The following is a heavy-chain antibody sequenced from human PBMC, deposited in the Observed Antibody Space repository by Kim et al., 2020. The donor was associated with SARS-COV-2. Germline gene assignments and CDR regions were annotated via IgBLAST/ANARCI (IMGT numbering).Heavy chain of an antibody. CDR2: INNVGNT. D-gene: IGHD1-26*01. CDR3: ARGYGSTWPTSNF. Sequence: SETLSLTCAVYGGSFSGYHWNWIRQPPGKGLEWIGEINNVGNTSYSPSLESRVTISGDTSTNQIFLNLTSVTAADTAVYYCARGYGSTWPTSNFWGQGTLVTVSS. V-gene: IGHV4-34*01. CDR1: GGSFSGYH. J-gene: IGHJ4*02.